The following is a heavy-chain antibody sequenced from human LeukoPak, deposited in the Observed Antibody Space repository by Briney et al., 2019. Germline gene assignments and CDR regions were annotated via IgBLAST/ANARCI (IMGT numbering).Heavy chain of an antibody. D-gene: IGHD3-10*01. J-gene: IGHJ4*02. Sequence: PGGSLSLSCAASGFTFSSYEMNWVRQAPGKGLEWVSYISSSGSTIYYAASVKGRFTISRDNAKNSLYLQMNSLRAEDTAVYYCARDGKGRNRIGYYFDYCGQGTLVTVSS. CDR2: ISSSGSTI. V-gene: IGHV3-48*03. CDR1: GFTFSSYE. CDR3: ARDGKGRNRIGYYFDY.